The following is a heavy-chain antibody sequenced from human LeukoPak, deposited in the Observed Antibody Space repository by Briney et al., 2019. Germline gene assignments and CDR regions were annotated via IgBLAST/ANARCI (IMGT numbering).Heavy chain of an antibody. V-gene: IGHV1-8*01. CDR2: MNPSSGNT. CDR1: GYTVTSCD. J-gene: IGHJ4*02. Sequence: ASVKVSCKASGYTVTSCDIHWVRQATGQGLEWMGWMNPSSGNTGYGQSFQGRINMTRDISIGTADMELCNLKSEDTAIYYCTRGSSGRRDNWGQGTLVTVSA. D-gene: IGHD6-19*01. CDR3: TRGSSGRRDN.